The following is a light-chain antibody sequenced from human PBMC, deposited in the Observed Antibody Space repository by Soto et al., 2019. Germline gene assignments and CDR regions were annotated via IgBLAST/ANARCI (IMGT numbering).Light chain of an antibody. CDR1: QSITNR. CDR3: QHYGGMWT. V-gene: IGKV1-5*01. J-gene: IGKJ1*01. Sequence: DIQMAHSPSTLSGSGGDRVTITFRASQSITNRLAWYQQKPGKAPKVLIYDASSLESGVPSRFSGSGSGTEFILTISSLQPDDFATYWCQHYGGMWTFAQGTKVDIK. CDR2: DAS.